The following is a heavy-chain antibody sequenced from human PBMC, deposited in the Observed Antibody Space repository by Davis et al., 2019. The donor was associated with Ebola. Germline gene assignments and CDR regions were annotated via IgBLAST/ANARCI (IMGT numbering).Heavy chain of an antibody. V-gene: IGHV1-8*01. D-gene: IGHD1-26*01. CDR2: MNPHTGYR. J-gene: IGHJ5*02. CDR1: GYTFSVYD. CDR3: ATGLMDSATLRAGWFDP. Sequence: AASVKVSCKASGYTFSVYDFNWVRQVAGQGLEWMGWMNPHTGYRAYSRKFQGRVSMTRNTSINTAYMELSSLTSEDTAVYYCATGLMDSATLRAGWFDPWGQGTLVTVSS.